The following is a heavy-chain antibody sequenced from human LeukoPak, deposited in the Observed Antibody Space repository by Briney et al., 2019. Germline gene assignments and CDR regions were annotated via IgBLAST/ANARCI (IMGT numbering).Heavy chain of an antibody. V-gene: IGHV1-46*01. CDR3: ARLFGDYDDTIRSSYWHGHLDY. CDR2: IDPDRRTT. D-gene: IGHD3-16*01. CDR1: GYPFTGNY. Sequence: GASVKVSCKTSGYPFTGNYINWLRQAPGQGLERLGLIDPDRRTTVYAQKFQGRVAMTGDMSTSTVYMELRSLRSEDTAVYFCARLFGDYDDTIRSSYWHGHLDYWGQGALVLVSS. J-gene: IGHJ4*02.